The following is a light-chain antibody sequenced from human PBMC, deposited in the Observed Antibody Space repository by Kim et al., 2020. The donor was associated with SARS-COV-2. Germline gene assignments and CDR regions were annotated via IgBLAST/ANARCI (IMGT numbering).Light chain of an antibody. J-gene: IGLJ2*01. CDR2: EVN. CDR1: SSYVGGYSY. CDR3: SSYAGSNNLV. V-gene: IGLV2-8*01. Sequence: GNSATTSSTGTSSYVGGYSYVSCYQQHPGKAPKLMIYEVNKRPSGVPDRFSGSKSGNTASLTVSGLQAEDEADYYCSSYAGSNNLVFGGGTQLTVL.